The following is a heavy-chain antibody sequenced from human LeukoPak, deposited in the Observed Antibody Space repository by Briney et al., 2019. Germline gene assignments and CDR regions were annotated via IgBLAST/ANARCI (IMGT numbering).Heavy chain of an antibody. CDR2: VNPNSGGT. Sequence: ASVKVSCKASGYTFTGYYIHWVRQAPGQGLEWMGWVNPNSGGTNYAQKFQGRVTMTRDTSISTAYMELSRLRSDDTAVYYCAGPKYCGSTNCYLGDGYDASWDYWGQGTLVTVSS. J-gene: IGHJ4*02. D-gene: IGHD2-2*01. CDR1: GYTFTGYY. CDR3: AGPKYCGSTNCYLGDGYDASWDY. V-gene: IGHV1-2*02.